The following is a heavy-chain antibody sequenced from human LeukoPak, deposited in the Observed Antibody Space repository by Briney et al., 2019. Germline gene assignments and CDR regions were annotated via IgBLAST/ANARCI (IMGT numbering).Heavy chain of an antibody. D-gene: IGHD6-6*01. CDR3: ARDGYSSSPDY. J-gene: IGHJ4*02. CDR2: INPNSGGT. Sequence: ASVKVSCKASGSXFTDYYIHWVRQAPGQGLEWMGWINPNSGGTNYAQRLQGRVTMTRDTSISTAYMELSRLRSDDTAVYYCARDGYSSSPDYWGQGTLVTVSS. CDR1: GSXFTDYY. V-gene: IGHV1-2*02.